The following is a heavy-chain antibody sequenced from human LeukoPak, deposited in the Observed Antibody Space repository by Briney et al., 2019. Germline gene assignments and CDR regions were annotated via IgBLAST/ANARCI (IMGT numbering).Heavy chain of an antibody. J-gene: IGHJ5*02. CDR3: VRPPGIAVAWFDP. V-gene: IGHV4-39*01. Sequence: SETLSLTCTVSGGSISSSSYYWGWIRQPPGKGLEWIGNIHYSGSTQYNPSLKSRVTISADTSKNQFSLKLSSVTAADTAVYHCVRPPGIAVAWFDPWGQGTLVTVSS. D-gene: IGHD6-19*01. CDR1: GGSISSSSYY. CDR2: IHYSGST.